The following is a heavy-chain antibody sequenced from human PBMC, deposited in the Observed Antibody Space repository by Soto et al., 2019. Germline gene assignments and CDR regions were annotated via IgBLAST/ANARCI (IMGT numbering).Heavy chain of an antibody. CDR3: ARGFSH. CDR2: IDSSGST. Sequence: SETLSLTCGVYGGSFSVYYWSWLRQAPGKGPEWIGEIDSSGSTTYNPSLESRVTISLDTSRNQFFLRLKSVTAADTAVYYCARGFSHWGQGTLVTVS. V-gene: IGHV4-34*01. CDR1: GGSFSVYY. J-gene: IGHJ4*02.